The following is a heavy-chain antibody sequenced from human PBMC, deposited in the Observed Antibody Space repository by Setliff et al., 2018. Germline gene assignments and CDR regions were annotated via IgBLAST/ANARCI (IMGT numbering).Heavy chain of an antibody. J-gene: IGHJ5*02. CDR3: ARFDYSDSGGYYYVWFDP. D-gene: IGHD3-22*01. Sequence: WASVKVSCKASGGTFSSYGINWVRQAPGQGLEWMGGTIPMFGSTKYAQKFQERVTIIKDESTSTAYMELSRLRFDDTAVYYCARFDYSDSGGYYYVWFDPWGQGTLVTVSS. CDR1: GGTFSSYG. CDR2: TIPMFGST. V-gene: IGHV1-69*05.